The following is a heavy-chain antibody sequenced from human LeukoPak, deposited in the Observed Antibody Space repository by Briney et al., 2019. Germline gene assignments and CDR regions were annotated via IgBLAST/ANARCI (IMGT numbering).Heavy chain of an antibody. D-gene: IGHD4-4*01. Sequence: GGSLRLSCVASGFIFSNYWMSWVRQAPGKGLEWVSYISSSGSTIYYADSVKGRFTISRDNAKNSLYLQMNSLRAEDTAVYYCARFSWISNYFTFGYYYYGMDVWGQGTTVTVSS. J-gene: IGHJ6*02. CDR2: ISSSGSTI. CDR1: GFIFSNYW. V-gene: IGHV3-11*01. CDR3: ARFSWISNYFTFGYYYYGMDV.